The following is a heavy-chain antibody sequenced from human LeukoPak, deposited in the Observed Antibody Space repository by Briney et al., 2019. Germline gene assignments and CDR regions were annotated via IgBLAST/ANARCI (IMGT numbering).Heavy chain of an antibody. D-gene: IGHD3-10*01. Sequence: PGGSLRLSCAASGFTFGTYWMTWVRQAPGKGLEWVANIKQDGSQKYYVDSVKGRFTISRDNAKNSLYLQMNSLRAEDTAVYYCVRGSSGIVVRGVSWAWFDPWGQGTRFTVSS. V-gene: IGHV3-7*05. CDR2: IKQDGSQK. J-gene: IGHJ5*02. CDR3: VRGSSGIVVRGVSWAWFDP. CDR1: GFTFGTYW.